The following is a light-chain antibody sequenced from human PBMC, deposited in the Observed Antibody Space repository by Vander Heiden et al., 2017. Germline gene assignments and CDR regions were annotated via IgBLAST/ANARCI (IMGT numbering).Light chain of an antibody. CDR1: QDISNY. CDR2: DAS. Sequence: DIQMTQSPSSLSASVGDRVTITCRASQDISNYLNWYQHKPGKAPKLLINDASNLETGVPSRFSGSGSGTDFTFTISSLQPEDVATYYCQQYDNPALSFGGGTKVETK. V-gene: IGKV1-33*01. J-gene: IGKJ4*01. CDR3: QQYDNPALS.